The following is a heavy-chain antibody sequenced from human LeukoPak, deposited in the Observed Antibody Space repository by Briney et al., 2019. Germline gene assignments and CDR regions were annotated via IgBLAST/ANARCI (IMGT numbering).Heavy chain of an antibody. V-gene: IGHV4-34*01. CDR2: INHSGST. J-gene: IGHJ4*02. CDR3: ARHSPYYYDSSGLDY. Sequence: SETLSLTCAVYGGSLSGYYWSWIRQPPGKGLEWIGEINHSGSTNYNPSLKSRVTISVDTSKNQFSLKLSSVTAADTAVYYCARHSPYYYDSSGLDYWGQGTLVTVSS. CDR1: GGSLSGYY. D-gene: IGHD3-22*01.